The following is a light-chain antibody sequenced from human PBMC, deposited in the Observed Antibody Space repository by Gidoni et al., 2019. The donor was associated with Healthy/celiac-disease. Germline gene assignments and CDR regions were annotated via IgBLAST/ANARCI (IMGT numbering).Light chain of an antibody. V-gene: IGLV3-1*01. J-gene: IGLJ2*01. CDR3: QAWDSSVV. CDR1: KLGDKY. CDR2: QDS. Sequence: YELTEPPAVSVSPGQTASITFSGDKLGDKYACWYQQKPGQSPVLVIYQDSKRPSGIPERFSGSNSGNTATLPISGTQAMDEADYYCQAWDSSVVFGGGTKLTVL.